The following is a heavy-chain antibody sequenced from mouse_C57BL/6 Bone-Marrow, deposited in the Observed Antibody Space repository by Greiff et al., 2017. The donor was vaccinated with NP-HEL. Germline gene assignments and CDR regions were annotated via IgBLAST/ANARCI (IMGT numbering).Heavy chain of an antibody. CDR1: GFNIKDDY. CDR2: IDPENGDT. J-gene: IGHJ3*01. V-gene: IGHV14-4*01. CDR3: ATGVGYRP. D-gene: IGHD2-2*01. Sequence: VQLQQSGAELVRPGASVKLSCTASGFNIKDDYMHWVKQRPEQGLEWIGWIDPENGDTEYASKFQGKATITADTSSNTAYLQLSSLTSEDTAVYSCATGVGYRPRGHGVLVTVSA.